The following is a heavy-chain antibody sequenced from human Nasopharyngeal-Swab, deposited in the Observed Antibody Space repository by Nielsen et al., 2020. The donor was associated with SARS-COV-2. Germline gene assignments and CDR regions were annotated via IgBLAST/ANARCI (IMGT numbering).Heavy chain of an antibody. CDR3: ARDQPMITFGGVIQGYYYGMDV. D-gene: IGHD3-16*02. CDR1: GFTFSSYS. J-gene: IGHJ6*02. V-gene: IGHV3-48*04. CDR2: ISSSSSTI. Sequence: GESLKISCAASGFTFSSYSMNWVRQAPGKGLEWVSYISSSSSTIYYADSAKGRFTISRDNAKNSLYLQMNSLRAEDTAVYYCARDQPMITFGGVIQGYYYGMDVWGQGTTVTVSS.